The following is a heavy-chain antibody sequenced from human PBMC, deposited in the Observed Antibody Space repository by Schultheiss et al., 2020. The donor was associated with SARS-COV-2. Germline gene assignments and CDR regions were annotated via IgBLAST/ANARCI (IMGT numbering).Heavy chain of an antibody. D-gene: IGHD5-24*01. CDR2: IYHSGST. J-gene: IGHJ6*02. CDR3: ARDDGDGMDV. CDR1: GFTFSDHF. V-gene: IGHV4-31*02. Sequence: LRLSCAASGFTFSDHFMSWVRQHPGKGLEWIGYIYHSGSTYYNPSLKSRVTISVDTSKNQFSLKLSSVTAADTAVYYCARDDGDGMDVWGQGTTVTVSS.